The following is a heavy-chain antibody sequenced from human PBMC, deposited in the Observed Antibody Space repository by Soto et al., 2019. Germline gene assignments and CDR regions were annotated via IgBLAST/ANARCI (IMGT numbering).Heavy chain of an antibody. CDR3: ARGQRFSDWFDP. CDR1: GGSMISYY. V-gene: IGHV4-4*07. J-gene: IGHJ5*02. Sequence: PSETLSLTCTVSGGSMISYYWTWIRQPAGKGLEWIGRVYSSGGTHYNPSLKSRVTISLDTSKNQFPLRLLSVTDADTAVYYCARGQRFSDWFDPWGQGTLVTVSS. CDR2: VYSSGGT. D-gene: IGHD3-3*01.